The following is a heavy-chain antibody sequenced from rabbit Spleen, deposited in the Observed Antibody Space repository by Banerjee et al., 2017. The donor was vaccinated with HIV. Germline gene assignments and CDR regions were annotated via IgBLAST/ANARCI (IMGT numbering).Heavy chain of an antibody. V-gene: IGHV1S45*01. CDR1: GVSLNDKDV. CDR2: INMVTGKSVP. J-gene: IGHJ4*01. CDR3: ARGTYNSYEL. Sequence: QEQLVESGGGLVKPEGSLALTCKASGVSLNDKDVMCWVRQAPGKGLKWIACINMVTGKSVPYYVNWAKGRFTISKASSTTVTLQMTSLTVADTATYFCARGTYNSYELWGQGTLVTVS. D-gene: IGHD6-1*01.